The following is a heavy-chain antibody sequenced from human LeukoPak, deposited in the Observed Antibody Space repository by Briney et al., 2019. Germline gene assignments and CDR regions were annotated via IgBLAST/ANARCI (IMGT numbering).Heavy chain of an antibody. CDR1: GYSFTSYW. J-gene: IGHJ4*02. CDR2: IYPGDSDI. D-gene: IGHD2-21*01. Sequence: GESLKISCKGSGYSFTSYWIGWVRQIPGKGLEGMGIIYPGDSDIRYSPSFHGQVTISADKSISTAYLQWSSLKDSDTALYYCGIHPCACGHWDYWGQGTLVTVSS. CDR3: GIHPCACGHWDY. V-gene: IGHV5-51*01.